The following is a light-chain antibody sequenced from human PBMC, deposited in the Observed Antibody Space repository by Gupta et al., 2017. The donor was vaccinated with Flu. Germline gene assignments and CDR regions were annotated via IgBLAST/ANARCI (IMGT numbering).Light chain of an antibody. Sequence: QSAPTHPAPVSGSPGQSIAITCTGTNSDIGYYSLVSWFQQHPGEPRQLSVYEDNQRPSGIDARFSGAKAGNTAFLTXSXLQAEDXADYYCSSYAGGFTYVFGTGTTVTVL. J-gene: IGLJ1*01. CDR3: SSYAGGFTYV. CDR1: NSDIGYYSL. V-gene: IGLV2-23*01. CDR2: EDN.